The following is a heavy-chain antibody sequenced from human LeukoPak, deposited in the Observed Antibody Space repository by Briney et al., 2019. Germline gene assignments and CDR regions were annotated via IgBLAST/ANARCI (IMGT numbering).Heavy chain of an antibody. CDR1: GLTFSSYG. CDR2: IRYDGSKK. Sequence: PGGSLRLSCAASGLTFSSYGMHCVRQAPGKGLEWVEFIRYDGSKKYYADSVTGRFTISRDNSKNTLYLQMNSLRAEDTAVYYCAKDLSGYYTFDYWGQGTLVTVSS. V-gene: IGHV3-30*02. J-gene: IGHJ4*02. CDR3: AKDLSGYYTFDY. D-gene: IGHD3/OR15-3a*01.